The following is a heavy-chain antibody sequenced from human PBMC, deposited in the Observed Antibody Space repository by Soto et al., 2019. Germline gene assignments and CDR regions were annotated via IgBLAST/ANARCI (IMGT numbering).Heavy chain of an antibody. CDR3: ARDYLGSKVMFES. CDR2: LTGNGGET. J-gene: IGHJ4*02. D-gene: IGHD2-21*01. V-gene: IGHV3-23*01. Sequence: EVQLLQSWGGLVQPGGALRLSCAASGFTVDNYAMSWVRQFPGKGLEWVSALTGNGGETWYADAVRGRFTISRDNSKNTLEMQMNSLGSEDTAIYYFARDYLGSKVMFESWGQGTLVTVSS. CDR1: GFTVDNYA.